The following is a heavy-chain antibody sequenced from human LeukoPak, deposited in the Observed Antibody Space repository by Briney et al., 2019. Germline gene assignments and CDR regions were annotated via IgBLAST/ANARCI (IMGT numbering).Heavy chain of an antibody. CDR2: ISGSGGST. J-gene: IGHJ4*02. Sequence: GGALRLSCAASGVTFSSYAMSWVRQAPGEGVEWGSAISGSGGSTYYADSVRGRFTISRDNSKNTLYLQMNSLRAEDTAVYYCAKVQGVVVTGTFDYGGQGPLVTVSS. CDR3: AKVQGVVVTGTFDY. V-gene: IGHV3-23*01. CDR1: GVTFSSYA. D-gene: IGHD2-21*02.